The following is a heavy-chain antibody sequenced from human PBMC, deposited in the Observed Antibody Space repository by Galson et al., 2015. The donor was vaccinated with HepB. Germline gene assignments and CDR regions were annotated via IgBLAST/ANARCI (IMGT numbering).Heavy chain of an antibody. D-gene: IGHD3-22*01. CDR3: ARDRTLYYDTSGYSGASDI. V-gene: IGHV1-69*06. CDR1: GGSFSTYA. CDR2: IIPTFDTP. Sequence: SVKVSCKASGGSFSTYAINWLRQAPGQGLEWMGGIIPTFDTPIYAQTFQDRVTISADKSTSTAYMELSSLTSEDTALYYCARDRTLYYDTSGYSGASDIWGQGTMVTVSS. J-gene: IGHJ3*02.